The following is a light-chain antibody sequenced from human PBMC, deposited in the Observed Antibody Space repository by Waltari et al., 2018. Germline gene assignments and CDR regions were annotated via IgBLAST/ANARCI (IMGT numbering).Light chain of an antibody. CDR2: KAS. J-gene: IGKJ4*01. Sequence: DIQMTQSPSTLSASVGDRVTITCRASQSISSWLAWYQQKPGKAPKRLIYKASNLESGVPSRLSGSGAGTEFTLTISSLQPDDFATYYCQQFQTYPVTFGGGTKVEIK. CDR1: QSISSW. CDR3: QQFQTYPVT. V-gene: IGKV1-5*03.